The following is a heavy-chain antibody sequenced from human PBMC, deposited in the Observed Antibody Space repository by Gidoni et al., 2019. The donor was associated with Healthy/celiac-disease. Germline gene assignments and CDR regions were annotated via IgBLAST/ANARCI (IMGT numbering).Heavy chain of an antibody. CDR2: INHRGSN. D-gene: IGHD5-12*01. Sequence: QVQLPQWGAGLLKPSETLSLTCAVYGGSFSGYYWSWLRQPPGKGLGWIGEINHRGSNNYNPSLKRPVNRSIETSKNQVPLKLGSVTAAETDVEYWAGKPAVGRRWLQMWEYWGQGTLVTVSS. J-gene: IGHJ4*02. V-gene: IGHV4-34*01. CDR3: AGKPAVGRRWLQMWEY. CDR1: GGSFSGYY.